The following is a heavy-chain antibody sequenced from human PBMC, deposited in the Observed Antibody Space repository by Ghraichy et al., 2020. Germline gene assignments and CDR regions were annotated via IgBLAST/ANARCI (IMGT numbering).Heavy chain of an antibody. CDR3: ARDLLRGYSGYDDAFDI. V-gene: IGHV4-38-2*02. CDR1: GGSISIGYY. J-gene: IGHJ3*02. Sequence: SETLSLTCAVSGGSISIGYYWGWIRQPPGKGLEWIGSISHSGSTYYNPSLKSRVTISVDTSKNQFSLKLSSVTAADTAVYYCARDLLRGYSGYDDAFDIWGQGTMVSVSS. CDR2: ISHSGST. D-gene: IGHD5-12*01.